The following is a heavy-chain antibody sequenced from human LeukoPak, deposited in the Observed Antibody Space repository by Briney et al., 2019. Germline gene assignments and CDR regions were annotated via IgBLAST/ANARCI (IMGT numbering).Heavy chain of an antibody. CDR3: ARESYSSSSFDY. V-gene: IGHV1-2*02. J-gene: IGHJ4*02. Sequence: GASVKVSCKASGYTFTGYYMHWVRQAPGQGLEWMGWINPNSGGTNYAQKFQGRVTMTRDTSISTACMELSRLRSDDTAVYYCARESYSSSSFDYWGQGTLVTVSS. CDR2: INPNSGGT. CDR1: GYTFTGYY. D-gene: IGHD6-6*01.